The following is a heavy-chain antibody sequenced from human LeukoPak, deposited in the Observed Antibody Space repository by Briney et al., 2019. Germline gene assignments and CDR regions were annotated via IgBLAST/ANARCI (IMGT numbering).Heavy chain of an antibody. Sequence: GGSLRLSCAASGFTFSDYTMNWVRQTPGLAPEWVSSIHTSSDYVYYADSVKGRFISSRDNAKNSLYLQMNSLRAEDTAIYYCARAGFLITFGGVISWGQGTLVTVSS. D-gene: IGHD3-16*02. V-gene: IGHV3-21*01. CDR1: GFTFSDYT. CDR3: ARAGFLITFGGVIS. CDR2: IHTSSDYV. J-gene: IGHJ5*02.